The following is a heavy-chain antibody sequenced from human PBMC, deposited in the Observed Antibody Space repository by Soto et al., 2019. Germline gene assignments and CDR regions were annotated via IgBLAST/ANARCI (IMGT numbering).Heavy chain of an antibody. D-gene: IGHD3-22*01. V-gene: IGHV2-5*02. CDR1: GFSLSTSGVG. Sequence: SGPTLVNPTQTLTLTCTFSGFSLSTSGVGVGWIRQPPGKALEWLALIYWDDDKRYSPSLKSRLTITKDTSKNQVVLTMTNMDPVDTATYYCAHRPASSYYYDSSGSNWFDPWGQGTLVTVSS. CDR2: IYWDDDK. J-gene: IGHJ5*02. CDR3: AHRPASSYYYDSSGSNWFDP.